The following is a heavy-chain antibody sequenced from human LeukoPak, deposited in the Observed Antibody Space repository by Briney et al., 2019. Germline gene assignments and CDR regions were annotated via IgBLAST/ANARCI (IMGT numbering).Heavy chain of an antibody. D-gene: IGHD5-12*01. J-gene: IGHJ6*03. CDR3: ARPSGYRHHYYYYMDV. V-gene: IGHV3-7*01. Sequence: PGGSLRLSCAASGFTFSSYWMSWVRQAPGKGLEWVANIKQDGSEKYYVDSVKGRFTISRDNAKNSLYLQMNSLRAEDTAVYYCARPSGYRHHYYYYMDVWGKGTTVTVSS. CDR1: GFTFSSYW. CDR2: IKQDGSEK.